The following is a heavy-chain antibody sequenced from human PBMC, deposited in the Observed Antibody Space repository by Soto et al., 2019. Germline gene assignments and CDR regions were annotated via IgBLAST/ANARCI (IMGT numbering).Heavy chain of an antibody. CDR1: GFAFSTYA. Sequence: QAQLVESGGGVVQPGKSLRLSCVGSGFAFSTYAMHWVRLAPGKGLEWVATISYEGSNEYYADSVKGRFTISRDNSKNTLYLQLNSLRGEDTALYYCARERGSYDHYFYGRDVWGQGTTVTVS. J-gene: IGHJ6*02. CDR2: ISYEGSNE. D-gene: IGHD1-26*01. V-gene: IGHV3-30*04. CDR3: ARERGSYDHYFYGRDV.